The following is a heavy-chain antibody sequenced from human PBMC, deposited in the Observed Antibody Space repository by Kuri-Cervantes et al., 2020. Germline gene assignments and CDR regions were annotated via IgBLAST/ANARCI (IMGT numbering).Heavy chain of an antibody. D-gene: IGHD6-19*01. J-gene: IGHJ5*02. CDR1: GFTFDDYG. CDR3: AREGTVVGRLTWFDP. CDR2: INWNGGST. V-gene: IGHV3-20*01. Sequence: GGSLRLSCAASGFTFDDYGMSWVRQAPGKGLEWVSGINWNGGSTGYADSVKGRFTISRDNAKNSLYLQMNSLRAEDTALYHCAREGTVVGRLTWFDPWGQGTLVTVSS.